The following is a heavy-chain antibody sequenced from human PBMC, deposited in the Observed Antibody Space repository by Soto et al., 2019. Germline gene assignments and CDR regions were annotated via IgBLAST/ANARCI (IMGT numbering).Heavy chain of an antibody. CDR1: GFTFSSYS. J-gene: IGHJ6*02. D-gene: IGHD4-17*01. Sequence: RASVRLSCAASGFTFSSYSMNWVRQAPGKGLEWVSSISSSSSYIYYADSVKGRFTISRDNAKNSLYLQMNSLRAEDTAVYYCAREMTTVTPYYYYGMDVWGQGTTVTVSS. CDR3: AREMTTVTPYYYYGMDV. CDR2: ISSSSSYI. V-gene: IGHV3-21*01.